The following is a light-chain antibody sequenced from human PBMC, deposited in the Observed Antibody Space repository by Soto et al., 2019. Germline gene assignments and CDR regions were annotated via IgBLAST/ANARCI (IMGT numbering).Light chain of an antibody. V-gene: IGKV3-15*01. CDR3: HQYNNWPQT. CDR2: GAS. J-gene: IGKJ1*01. CDR1: QSVSSN. Sequence: EIVMTQSPATLSVSPGERATLSCRASQSVSSNLAWYQQKPGQAPRLLIYGASTRAPGIPARFSGSGSGTEFTLPISSLQSEEFAVYYCHQYNNWPQTFGQGTKVEIK.